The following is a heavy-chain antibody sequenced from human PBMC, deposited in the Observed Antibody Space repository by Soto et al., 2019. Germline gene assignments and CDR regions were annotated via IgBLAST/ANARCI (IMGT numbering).Heavy chain of an antibody. V-gene: IGHV3-30*18. J-gene: IGHJ4*02. CDR2: ISYDGSNK. CDR3: AKISFIGAAPTPVDY. Sequence: QVQLVESGGGVVQPVRSLRLSCAASGFTFSSYGMHWVRQAPGKGLEWVAVISYDGSNKYYADSVKGRFTISRDNSKTTLYLQMNSLRAEDTAVYYCAKISFIGAAPTPVDYWGQGTLVTVSS. D-gene: IGHD3-16*02. CDR1: GFTFSSYG.